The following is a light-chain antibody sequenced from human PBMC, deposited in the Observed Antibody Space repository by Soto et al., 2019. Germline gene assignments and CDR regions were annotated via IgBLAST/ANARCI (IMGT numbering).Light chain of an antibody. J-gene: IGLJ1*01. Sequence: QSALTQPASVSGSPGQSITISCTGTSTDVGSYNYVSWYQQHPGKAPKLMIYAVSNRPLGVSNRFAGSKSGNTASLTISGLQAGDDADYYCSSYSSTTTLYVFGTGTKVTVL. CDR3: SSYSSTTTLYV. CDR2: AVS. V-gene: IGLV2-14*01. CDR1: STDVGSYNY.